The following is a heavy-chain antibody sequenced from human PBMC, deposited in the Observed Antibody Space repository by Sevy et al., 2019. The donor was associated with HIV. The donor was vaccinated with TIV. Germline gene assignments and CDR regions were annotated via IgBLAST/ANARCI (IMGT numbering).Heavy chain of an antibody. D-gene: IGHD3-3*01. V-gene: IGHV3-23*01. CDR3: AINYDFWSGYYTEEVLDY. Sequence: GGSLRLSCAASGFTFSSYEMNWVRQAPGKGLEWVSAISGSGGSTYYADSVKGRFTISRDNSKNTLYLQMNSLRAEDTAVYYCAINYDFWSGYYTEEVLDYWGQGTLVTVSS. J-gene: IGHJ4*02. CDR1: GFTFSSYE. CDR2: ISGSGGST.